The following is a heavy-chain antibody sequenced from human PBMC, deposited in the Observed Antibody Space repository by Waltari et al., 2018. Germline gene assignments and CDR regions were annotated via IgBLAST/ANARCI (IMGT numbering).Heavy chain of an antibody. CDR3: AKDNDSSGYYYYYYGMDV. CDR2: ISGSGGST. D-gene: IGHD6-25*01. V-gene: IGHV3-23*01. CDR1: GFTFSSYA. Sequence: EVQLLESGGGLVQPGGSLRLSCAASGFTFSSYAMSWVRPAPGQGLEWVSAISGSGGSTYYADSVKGRFTISRDNSKNTLYLQMNSLRAEDTAVYYCAKDNDSSGYYYYYYGMDVWGQGTTVTVSS. J-gene: IGHJ6*02.